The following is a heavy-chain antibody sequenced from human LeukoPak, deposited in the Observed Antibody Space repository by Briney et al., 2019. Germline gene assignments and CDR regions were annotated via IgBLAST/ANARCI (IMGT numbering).Heavy chain of an antibody. CDR2: ISSSSSYI. CDR3: ARGHRSSGSSKDGAFDI. CDR1: GFTFSSYA. J-gene: IGHJ3*02. V-gene: IGHV3-21*01. Sequence: PGGSLRLSCAASGFTFSSYAKSWVRQAPGKGLEWVSSISSSSSYIYYADSVKGRFTIFRDNAKNSLYLQMNSLRAEDMAVYYCARGHRSSGSSKDGAFDIWGQGTMVTVSS. D-gene: IGHD1-26*01.